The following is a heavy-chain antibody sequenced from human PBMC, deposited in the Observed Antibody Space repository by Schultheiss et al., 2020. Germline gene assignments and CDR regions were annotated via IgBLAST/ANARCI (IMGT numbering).Heavy chain of an antibody. CDR2: ISYDGSNK. CDR1: GFTFSSYG. J-gene: IGHJ4*02. Sequence: GESLKISCAASGFTFSSYGMHWVRQAPGKGLEWVAVISYDGSNKYYADSVKGRFTISRDNAKSTLYLQMNSLGVEDTAVYYCARDRGDSGPFDYWGQGTLVTVSS. CDR3: ARDRGDSGPFDY. V-gene: IGHV3-33*05. D-gene: IGHD4-17*01.